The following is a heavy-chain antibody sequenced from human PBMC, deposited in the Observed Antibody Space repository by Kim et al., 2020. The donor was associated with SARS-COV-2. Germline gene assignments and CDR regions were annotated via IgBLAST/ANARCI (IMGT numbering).Heavy chain of an antibody. V-gene: IGHV4-59*09. CDR2: YNSGST. Sequence: YNSGSTNYDPSRKSRVTRSVDTSKNPFSLKLSSVTAADTAVYYWARGFDYWGQGALVTVSS. J-gene: IGHJ4*02. CDR3: ARGFDY.